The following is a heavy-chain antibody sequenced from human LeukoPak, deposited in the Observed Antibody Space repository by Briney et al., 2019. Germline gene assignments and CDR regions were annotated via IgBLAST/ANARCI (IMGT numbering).Heavy chain of an antibody. V-gene: IGHV1-46*01. CDR2: INPSGVST. D-gene: IGHD6-19*01. Sequence: GASVKVSCKASGYTFTSYYMHWVRQAPGQGLEWMGIINPSGVSTSYAQKFQGRVTMTRDMSTSTVYMELSSLRSEDTALYYCTSLLADLQGYYFDYWGQGTLVTVSS. CDR3: TSLLADLQGYYFDY. CDR1: GYTFTSYY. J-gene: IGHJ4*02.